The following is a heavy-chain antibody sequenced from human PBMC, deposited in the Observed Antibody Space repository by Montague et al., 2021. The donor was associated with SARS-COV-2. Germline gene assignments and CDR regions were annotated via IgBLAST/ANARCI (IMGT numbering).Heavy chain of an antibody. Sequence: SLRLSCAASGFSFSDSYMSWIRQAPGKGLEWVSYISGSSSYTNYADSVRGRFTISRDNAKNSLYLQMNSLGAEDTAVYYCARGQYCTKGVCYSRGFDYWGQGTLVTVSS. CDR2: ISGSSSYT. V-gene: IGHV3-11*05. CDR3: ARGQYCTKGVCYSRGFDY. J-gene: IGHJ4*02. CDR1: GFSFSDSY. D-gene: IGHD2-8*01.